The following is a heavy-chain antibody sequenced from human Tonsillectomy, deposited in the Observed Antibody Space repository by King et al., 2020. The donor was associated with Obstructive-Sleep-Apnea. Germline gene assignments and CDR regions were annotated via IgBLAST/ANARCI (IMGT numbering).Heavy chain of an antibody. CDR2: ISYDGSNK. V-gene: IGHV3-30*18. CDR1: GFTFSSYG. D-gene: IGHD3-10*01. J-gene: IGHJ4*02. Sequence: VQLVESGGGVVQPGRSLRLSCAASGFTFSSYGMHWVRLAPGKGLEWVAVISYDGSNKYYADPVKGRFTISRDNSKNTLYLPMNRLRAEDTGVYYCVKDGLFGFGELLDFDYWGRGTLATVSS. CDR3: VKDGLFGFGELLDFDY.